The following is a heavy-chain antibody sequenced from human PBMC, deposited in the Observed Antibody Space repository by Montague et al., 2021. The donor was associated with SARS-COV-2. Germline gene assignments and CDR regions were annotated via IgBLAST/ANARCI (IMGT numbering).Heavy chain of an antibody. CDR1: GGSISNYY. Sequence: SETLSLTCTVSGGSISNYYWSWIRQPPGKGLEWIGYIYYSGSTNYNPSLKSRVTISVDTSKSQFSLKLSSVTAADTAVYYCARVQRGYYYGLGVFPYFDYWGQGTLVTVSS. V-gene: IGHV4-59*01. J-gene: IGHJ4*02. CDR3: ARVQRGYYYGLGVFPYFDY. CDR2: IYYSGST. D-gene: IGHD3-10*01.